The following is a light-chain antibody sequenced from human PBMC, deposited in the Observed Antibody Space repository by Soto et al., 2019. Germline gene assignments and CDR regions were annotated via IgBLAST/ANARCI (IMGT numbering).Light chain of an antibody. CDR3: SSFTTSSTYV. CDR1: SSDVGSYNR. Sequence: QSVLTQPPSVSGSPVQSVAISCTGTSSDVGSYNRVSWYQQPPGTAPKLMIYDVSSRPSEVPDRFSGSKSGNTASLTISGLQAEDEADYYCSSFTTSSTYVFGTGTKVTVL. J-gene: IGLJ1*01. V-gene: IGLV2-18*02. CDR2: DVS.